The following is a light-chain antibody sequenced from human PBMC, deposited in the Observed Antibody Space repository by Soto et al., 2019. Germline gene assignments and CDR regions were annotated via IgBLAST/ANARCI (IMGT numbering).Light chain of an antibody. CDR3: CSYAGSSTSYV. Sequence: QSALTQPASVSGSPGQSITISCTGTSSDVGSYNLVSWYQQHPGKAPKLMIYEGSKRPSGVSNRFSGSKPGNTASLTISGLQAEDGADYYCCSYAGSSTSYVFGTGTKVTVL. CDR1: SSDVGSYNL. V-gene: IGLV2-23*01. J-gene: IGLJ1*01. CDR2: EGS.